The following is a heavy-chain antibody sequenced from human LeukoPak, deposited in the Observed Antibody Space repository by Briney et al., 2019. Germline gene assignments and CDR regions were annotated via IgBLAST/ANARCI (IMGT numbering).Heavy chain of an antibody. J-gene: IGHJ4*02. D-gene: IGHD5-18*01. CDR3: AKLSGDTDPW. V-gene: IGHV3-23*01. CDR2: ITDSGSTT. CDR1: GFTFSSYG. Sequence: GGSLRLSCAASGFTFSSYGMSWVRQAPGKGLEWVSSITDSGSTTYYADSVKGRFTISKDNSRNTLYLQVNSLRAEDTAIYYCAKLSGDTDPWWGQGTLVTVSS.